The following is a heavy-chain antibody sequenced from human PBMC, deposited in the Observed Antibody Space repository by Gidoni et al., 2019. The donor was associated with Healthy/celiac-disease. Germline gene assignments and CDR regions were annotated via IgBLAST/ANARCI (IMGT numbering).Heavy chain of an antibody. D-gene: IGHD5-12*01. CDR3: ARDPEGYKMGHDAFDI. CDR2: ISSSSSTI. J-gene: IGHJ3*02. CDR1: GFTFSSYS. Sequence: EVQLVESGGGLVQPGGSLRLSCAASGFTFSSYSMNWVRQAPGKGLEWVSYISSSSSTISYADSVKGRFTISRDNVKNSLYLQMNSLRDEDTAVYYCARDPEGYKMGHDAFDIWGQGTMVTVSS. V-gene: IGHV3-48*02.